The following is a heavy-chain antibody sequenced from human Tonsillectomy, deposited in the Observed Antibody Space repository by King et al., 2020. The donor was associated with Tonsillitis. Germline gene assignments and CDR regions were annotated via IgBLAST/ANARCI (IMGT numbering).Heavy chain of an antibody. V-gene: IGHV1-2*04. CDR1: GYTFTDYY. J-gene: IGHJ3*01. CDR3: ARVLIVGATVVFDL. Sequence: HVQLVQSGAEVKKPGASVKVSCKASGYTFTDYYMHWVRQAPGQGLEWMGWINPNSGGTNYEQKFQGWVTMTKDTSISTVYMDLSSLRSGDTAVYYCARVLIVGATVVFDLGGAGTRVTVSS. CDR2: INPNSGGT. D-gene: IGHD1-26*01.